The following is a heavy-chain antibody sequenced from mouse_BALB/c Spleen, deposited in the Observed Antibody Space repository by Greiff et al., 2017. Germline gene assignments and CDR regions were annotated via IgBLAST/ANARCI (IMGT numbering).Heavy chain of an antibody. CDR3: ARSSYDYDDPYAMDY. CDR1: GFTFSSFG. D-gene: IGHD2-4*01. V-gene: IGHV5-17*02. CDR2: ISSGSSTI. J-gene: IGHJ4*01. Sequence: EVKLVESGGGLVQPGGSRKLSCAASGFTFSSFGMHWVRQAPEKGLEWVAYISSGSSTIYCADTVKGRFTISRDNPKNTLFLQMTSLRSEDTAMYYCARSSYDYDDPYAMDYWGQGTSVTVSS.